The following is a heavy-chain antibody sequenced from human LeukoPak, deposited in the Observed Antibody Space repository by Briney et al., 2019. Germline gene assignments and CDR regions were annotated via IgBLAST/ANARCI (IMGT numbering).Heavy chain of an antibody. CDR1: GSTFSSYA. Sequence: PGGSLRLSCAASGSTFSSYAMRWVRQAPGKGLEWVSAISGSGGNTYYADSVKGRFTISRDNSKDTLYLQMNSLRAEDTAVYYCAKLTCSGGNCWPHYYYGMDVWGQGTTVTVSS. CDR2: ISGSGGNT. CDR3: AKLTCSGGNCWPHYYYGMDV. J-gene: IGHJ6*02. V-gene: IGHV3-23*01. D-gene: IGHD2-15*01.